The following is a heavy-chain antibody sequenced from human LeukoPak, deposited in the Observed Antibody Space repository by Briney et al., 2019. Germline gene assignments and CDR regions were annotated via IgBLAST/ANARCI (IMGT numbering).Heavy chain of an antibody. J-gene: IGHJ5*02. Sequence: ASVKVSCKASGYTFTSYAMHWVRQAPGQRPEWMGWINAGNGNTKYSQKFQGRVTITRDTSASTAYMELSSLRSEDTAVYYCARGSDIVVVPADWNWFDPWGQGTLVTVSS. CDR2: INAGNGNT. V-gene: IGHV1-3*01. D-gene: IGHD2-2*01. CDR1: GYTFTSYA. CDR3: ARGSDIVVVPADWNWFDP.